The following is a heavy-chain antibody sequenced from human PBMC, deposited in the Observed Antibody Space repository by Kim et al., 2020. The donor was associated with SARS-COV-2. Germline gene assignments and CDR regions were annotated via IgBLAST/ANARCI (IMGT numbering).Heavy chain of an antibody. CDR3: ARDSCSGESCYSDF. Sequence: GGSLRLSCAASGFTFSSFDMHWVRQAPGKGLEWVALIWYDGSNQYYADSVRGRFTISRDNSRNTLYLQMNSLRADDTAVYYCARDSCSGESCYSDFWGQGTLVTVYS. D-gene: IGHD2-15*01. J-gene: IGHJ4*02. CDR2: IWYDGSNQ. V-gene: IGHV3-33*08. CDR1: GFTFSSFD.